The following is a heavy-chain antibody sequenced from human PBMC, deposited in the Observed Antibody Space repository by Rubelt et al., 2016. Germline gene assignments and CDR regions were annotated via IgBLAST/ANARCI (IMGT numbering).Heavy chain of an antibody. J-gene: IGHJ6*02. D-gene: IGHD2-2*01. CDR3: AREQLLSDYYYGMDV. CDR2: IYTSGRT. CDR1: GGSISSYY. Sequence: QVQLQESGPGLVKPSETLSLTCTVSGGSISSYYWSWIRQPAGKGLEWIGRIYTSGRTNYNPSLKSRGTMSVATSKNQFSLKLSTVTAADTAVYYCAREQLLSDYYYGMDVWGQGTTVTVSS. V-gene: IGHV4-4*07.